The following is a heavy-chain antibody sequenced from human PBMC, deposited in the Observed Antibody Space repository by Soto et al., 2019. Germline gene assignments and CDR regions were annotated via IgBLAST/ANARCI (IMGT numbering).Heavy chain of an antibody. Sequence: QVQLVESGGGVVQPGGALRLSCGASGFIFSNFGMHWVRQAPGKGLEWVAVISSDEKSKQYADSVRGRFAISRDNSKNTLYLQMTSLRAEDTAIYYCARGLRSVLDYWGQGTLVTVSS. CDR2: ISSDEKSK. CDR1: GFIFSNFG. CDR3: ARGLRSVLDY. D-gene: IGHD3-16*02. V-gene: IGHV3-33*01. J-gene: IGHJ4*02.